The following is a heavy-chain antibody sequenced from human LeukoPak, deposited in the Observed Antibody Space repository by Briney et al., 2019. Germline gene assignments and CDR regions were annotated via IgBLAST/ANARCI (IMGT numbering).Heavy chain of an antibody. CDR3: ARARYETRIWPKSRYDYYHYMDV. CDR2: INPNSGGT. CDR1: GYTFIGYY. V-gene: IGHV1-2*02. J-gene: IGHJ6*03. Sequence: ASVKVSCKASGYTFIGYYMHWVRQAPGQGLELMGWINPNSGGTNYAQKFQGRVTITRDTSASTAYMELSSLRSEDMAVYYCARARYETRIWPKSRYDYYHYMDVWGKGTTVTVSS. D-gene: IGHD3-3*01.